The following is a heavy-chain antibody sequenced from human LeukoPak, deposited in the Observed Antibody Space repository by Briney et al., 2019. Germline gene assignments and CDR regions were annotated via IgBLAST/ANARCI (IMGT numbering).Heavy chain of an antibody. Sequence: PGGSLRLSCAASGFTFSDYYMSWVRQAPGKGLEWVSAISSTDAGTYHADSVRGRFTISRDSSKNTLYLQMNSLRAEDAAVYYCAKAPVTSCRGAYCYPFDYWGQGIQVTVSS. J-gene: IGHJ4*02. CDR2: ISSTDAGT. CDR1: GFTFSDYY. CDR3: AKAPVTSCRGAYCYPFDY. V-gene: IGHV3-23*01. D-gene: IGHD2-21*01.